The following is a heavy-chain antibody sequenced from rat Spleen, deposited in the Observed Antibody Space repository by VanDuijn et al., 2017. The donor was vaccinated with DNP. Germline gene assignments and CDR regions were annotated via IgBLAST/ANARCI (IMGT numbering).Heavy chain of an antibody. CDR1: GFNFNDYW. Sequence: EVKLVESGGGPVQPGRSLKLSCAVSGFNFNDYWMAWVRQVPGKGLEWIGEINRDSKTIKYSPSLREKFTISRDNAQNTLYLHLSKVGSEDTATYFWGRGPSEYGYKFHWYYDFWGPGTVVTVSS. J-gene: IGHJ1*01. CDR2: INRDSKTI. D-gene: IGHD1-4*01. V-gene: IGHV4-2*01. CDR3: GRGPSEYGYKFHWYYDF.